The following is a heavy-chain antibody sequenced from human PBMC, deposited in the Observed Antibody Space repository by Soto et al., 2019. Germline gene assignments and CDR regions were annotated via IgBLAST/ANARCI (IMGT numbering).Heavy chain of an antibody. V-gene: IGHV1-18*01. CDR1: GYTFTSYG. CDR2: ISAYNGNT. D-gene: IGHD3-10*01. Sequence: ASVKVSCKASGYTFTSYGISWVRQAPGQGLEWMGWISAYNGNTNYAQKLQGRVTMTTDTSTSTAYMELRSLRSDDTAVYYCERLVWFGELYVYYYGMDVWGQGTTVTVSS. J-gene: IGHJ6*02. CDR3: ERLVWFGELYVYYYGMDV.